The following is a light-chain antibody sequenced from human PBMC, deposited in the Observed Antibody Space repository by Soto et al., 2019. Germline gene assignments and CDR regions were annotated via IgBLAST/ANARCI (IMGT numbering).Light chain of an antibody. J-gene: IGKJ1*01. Sequence: EIVLTLSSDALSLPPRERATLSCRASQSIYSTYLAWYQQKPGQAPRLLIFGASIRVTGIPDRFIGSGSGTDFTLTISRLEPEDFAVYYCQQYGTSPWTFGQGTKVDI. CDR3: QQYGTSPWT. CDR1: QSIYSTY. V-gene: IGKV3-20*01. CDR2: GAS.